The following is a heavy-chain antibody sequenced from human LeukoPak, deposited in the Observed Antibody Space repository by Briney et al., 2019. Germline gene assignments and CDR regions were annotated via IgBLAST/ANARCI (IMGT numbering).Heavy chain of an antibody. CDR1: GYTFTSYY. Sequence: GASVKVSCKASGYTFTSYYMHWVRQAPGQGLEWMGIINPSGGSTSYAQKLQGRVTMTTDTSTSTAYMELRSLRSDDTAVYYCARAVWGSYRFDYWGQGTLVTVSS. J-gene: IGHJ4*02. CDR3: ARAVWGSYRFDY. D-gene: IGHD3-16*02. CDR2: INPSGGST. V-gene: IGHV1-46*01.